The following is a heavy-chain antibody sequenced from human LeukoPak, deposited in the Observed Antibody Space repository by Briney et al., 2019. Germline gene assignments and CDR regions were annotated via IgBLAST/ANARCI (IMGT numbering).Heavy chain of an antibody. Sequence: PGKSLRLSCVASGFTFSTYAMHWVRQAPGKGLEWVAVVSYDGNNKGYADSVKGRFTISRDNSKNTLYLQMNSLRAEDTAVYYCAKDRQYYYGSGRESAVLHWGQGTLVTVSS. CDR3: AKDRQYYYGSGRESAVLH. CDR2: VSYDGNNK. J-gene: IGHJ4*02. D-gene: IGHD3-10*01. V-gene: IGHV3-30*18. CDR1: GFTFSTYA.